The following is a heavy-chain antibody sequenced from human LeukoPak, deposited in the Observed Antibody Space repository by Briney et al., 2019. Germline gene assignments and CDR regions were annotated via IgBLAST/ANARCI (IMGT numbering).Heavy chain of an antibody. V-gene: IGHV4-4*07. J-gene: IGHJ4*02. CDR2: IYSRGST. CDR1: GGSITSYY. D-gene: IGHD3-10*01. CDR3: ARAKTSSTYYYGSGRPYYFDY. Sequence: SETLSLTCTVSGGSITSYYWSWIRQSAGKGLEWIGRIYSRGSTNYNPSLKSRVTMSVDTSKNQFSLKLSSVTAADTAVYYCARAKTSSTYYYGSGRPYYFDYWGQGTLVTVSS.